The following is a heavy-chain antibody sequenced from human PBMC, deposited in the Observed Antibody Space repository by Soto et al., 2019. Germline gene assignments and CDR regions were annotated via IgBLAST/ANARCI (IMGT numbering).Heavy chain of an antibody. CDR3: AKPLQVY. Sequence: PGGSLRLSCAASGFTFSSYAMTWVRQAPGKGLEYVSTLSGSGVNAYYADSVKGRFTISRDNSKNTLYLQMNSLRVEDTAIYYCAKPLQVYWGQRTQVTVSS. CDR2: LSGSGVNA. V-gene: IGHV3-23*01. J-gene: IGHJ4*02. CDR1: GFTFSSYA.